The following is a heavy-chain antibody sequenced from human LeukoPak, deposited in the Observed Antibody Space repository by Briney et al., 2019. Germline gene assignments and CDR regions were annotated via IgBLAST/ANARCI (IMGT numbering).Heavy chain of an antibody. CDR1: GYTFTTYA. Sequence: GASVKVSCKASGYTFTTYAMHWVRQAPGQRLEWMGWINGDNGNTKYSQKFQGRVTITRDTSAYTGYMELRSLSSADTAVYFCARAPYDILTGYSLNWFDPWAREPWSPSPQ. CDR2: INGDNGNT. D-gene: IGHD3-9*01. CDR3: ARAPYDILTGYSLNWFDP. V-gene: IGHV1-3*01. J-gene: IGHJ5*02.